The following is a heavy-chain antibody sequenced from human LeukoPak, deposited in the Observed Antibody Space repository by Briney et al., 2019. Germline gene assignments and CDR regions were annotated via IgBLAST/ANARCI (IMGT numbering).Heavy chain of an antibody. Sequence: PGGSLRLSCAASGFTFSSFSMNWVRQAPGKGLEWVSYISSTSSTIYYADSVKGRFTIPRDNAKNSLYLQMNSLRAEDTAVYYCARADSSSWWYFDYWGQGTLVTVSS. D-gene: IGHD6-13*01. CDR3: ARADSSSWWYFDY. CDR1: GFTFSSFS. V-gene: IGHV3-48*01. CDR2: ISSTSSTI. J-gene: IGHJ4*02.